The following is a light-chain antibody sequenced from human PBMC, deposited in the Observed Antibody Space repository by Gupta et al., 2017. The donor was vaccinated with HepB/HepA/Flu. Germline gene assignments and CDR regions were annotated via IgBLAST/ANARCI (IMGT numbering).Light chain of an antibody. CDR3: QAWDTRTVV. Sequence: SSELHQPPSVSVSPGQTTSITCSGDNLGNKYTSWYQQKPGQSPVMVIYQDTKRPSGIPERFSGSNSGNTATLTISGTQATDEADYYCQAWDTRTVVFGGGTKLTVL. J-gene: IGLJ2*01. CDR2: QDT. CDR1: NLGNKY. V-gene: IGLV3-1*01.